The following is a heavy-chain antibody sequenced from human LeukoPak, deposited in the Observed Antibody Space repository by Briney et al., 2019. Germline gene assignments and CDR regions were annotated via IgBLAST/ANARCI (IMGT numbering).Heavy chain of an antibody. CDR1: GFTFSSYG. CDR3: ARDQRCSGGSCYSSPYYYYGMDV. CDR2: IKQDGSEK. D-gene: IGHD2-15*01. J-gene: IGHJ6*02. Sequence: GGSLRLSCAASGFTFSSYGMHWVRQAPGKGLEWVANIKQDGSEKYYVDSVKGRFTISRDNAKNSLYLQMNSLRAEDTAVYYCARDQRCSGGSCYSSPYYYYGMDVWGQGTMVTVSS. V-gene: IGHV3-7*01.